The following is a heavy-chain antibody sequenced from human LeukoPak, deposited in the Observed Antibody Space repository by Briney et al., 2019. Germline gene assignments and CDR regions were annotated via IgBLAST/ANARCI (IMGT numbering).Heavy chain of an antibody. D-gene: IGHD3-16*01. CDR1: GFRFTNYW. V-gene: IGHV5-51*01. Sequence: GESLKISCKGFGFRFTNYWIGWVRQMPGKGLEWVGITHPADSDTRYSPSFQGQVTISADKSISTAYLQWSSLKASDTAMYYCARQGDGSYLDYWGQGTLVTVSS. CDR3: ARQGDGSYLDY. CDR2: THPADSDT. J-gene: IGHJ4*02.